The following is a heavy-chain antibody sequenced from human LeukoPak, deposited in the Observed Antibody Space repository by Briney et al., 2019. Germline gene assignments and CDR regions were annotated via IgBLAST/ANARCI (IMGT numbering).Heavy chain of an antibody. V-gene: IGHV3-23*01. Sequence: GGSLRLSCAASGFTFSSYAMSWVRQAPGKGLEWVSVISGTGVSTYYADSVKGRFTASRDNSKNTLYLQMNGLRAEDTAVYYCAKGSSGYYYDNWFDPRGQGALVTVSS. J-gene: IGHJ5*02. D-gene: IGHD3-22*01. CDR3: AKGSSGYYYDNWFDP. CDR2: ISGTGVST. CDR1: GFTFSSYA.